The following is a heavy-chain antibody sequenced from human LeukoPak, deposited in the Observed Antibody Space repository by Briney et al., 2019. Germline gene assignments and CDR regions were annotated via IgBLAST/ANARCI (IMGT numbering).Heavy chain of an antibody. D-gene: IGHD6-19*01. V-gene: IGHV3-23*01. Sequence: GGSLRLSCAASGFTFRNYGMNWVRQPPGKGLEWVSTINANSGTTSYAASVRGRFTISRDNSKNTLYLQVNTLRADDTATYYCAKPVSGGLAVTADWFHPWGQGTLVVVSS. CDR1: GFTFRNYG. CDR2: INANSGTT. J-gene: IGHJ5*01. CDR3: AKPVSGGLAVTADWFHP.